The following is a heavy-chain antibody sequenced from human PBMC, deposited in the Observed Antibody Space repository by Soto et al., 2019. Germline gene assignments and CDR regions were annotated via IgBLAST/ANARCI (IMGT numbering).Heavy chain of an antibody. V-gene: IGHV4-30-4*01. Sequence: QVQLQESGPGLVKPSQTLSLTCTVSGGSISSGDYYWSWIRQPPGKGLEWIGYIYYSGSTYYNPSLKSRVTISVDTSKNQFSLKLSSVTAADTAVYYCARDGGLNYIYYYYGMDVWGQGTTVTVSS. D-gene: IGHD3-16*01. CDR2: IYYSGST. J-gene: IGHJ6*02. CDR1: GGSISSGDYY. CDR3: ARDGGLNYIYYYYGMDV.